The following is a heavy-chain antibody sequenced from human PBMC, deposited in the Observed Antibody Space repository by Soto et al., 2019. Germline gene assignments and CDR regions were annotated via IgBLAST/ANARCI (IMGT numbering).Heavy chain of an antibody. J-gene: IGHJ6*02. CDR2: IRSRSDGGTT. CDR1: GFGFTNAW. CDR3: TDGLGI. Sequence: EVQLVESGGGLVKPGGSLRLSCAASGFGFTNAWMNWVRQAPGKGLEWVGRIRSRSDGGTTDNAAPVRDRFTISRDDSENTLYLQMNSLKTEDTCVYYCTDGLGIWGQGTTVTVSS. V-gene: IGHV3-15*07.